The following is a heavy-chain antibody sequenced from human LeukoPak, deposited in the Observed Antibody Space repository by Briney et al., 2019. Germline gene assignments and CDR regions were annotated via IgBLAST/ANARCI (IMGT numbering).Heavy chain of an antibody. CDR2: IYTSGST. J-gene: IGHJ4*02. Sequence: SETLSLTCTVSGGSISSYYWSWIRQPAGKGREGIGRIYTSGSTNYNPSLKSRVTMSVDTCKNQFSLKLSSVTAADTAVYYCARVEGYLPYYFDYWGQGTLVTVSS. CDR1: GGSISSYY. V-gene: IGHV4-4*07. D-gene: IGHD6-13*01. CDR3: ARVEGYLPYYFDY.